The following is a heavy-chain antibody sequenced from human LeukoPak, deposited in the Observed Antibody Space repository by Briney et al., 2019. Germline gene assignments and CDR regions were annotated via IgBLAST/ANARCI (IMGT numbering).Heavy chain of an antibody. D-gene: IGHD6-13*01. Sequence: GASVKVSCKASGYTFTGYYMHWVRQAPGQGLEWMGGIIPIFGTANYAQKFQGRVTITTDESTSTAYMELSSLRSEDTAVYYCASTSTAAGRDYYYYYMDVWGKGTTVTVSS. CDR3: ASTSTAAGRDYYYYYMDV. J-gene: IGHJ6*03. CDR1: GYTFTGYY. V-gene: IGHV1-69*05. CDR2: IIPIFGTA.